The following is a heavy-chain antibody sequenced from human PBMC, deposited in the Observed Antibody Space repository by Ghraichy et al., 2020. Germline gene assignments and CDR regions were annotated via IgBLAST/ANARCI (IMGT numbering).Heavy chain of an antibody. Sequence: SQTLSLTCTVSGGSITNYCWTWIRQSAGKGLEWIGRIHSSGSTRYNPSLESRVTLSVDTSKNQFSLKLTSVTAAATAIYYCARGLDSRVDWNFFDHWGQGTLVTVSS. CDR1: GGSITNYC. CDR2: IHSSGST. D-gene: IGHD1-7*01. V-gene: IGHV4-4*07. CDR3: ARGLDSRVDWNFFDH. J-gene: IGHJ5*02.